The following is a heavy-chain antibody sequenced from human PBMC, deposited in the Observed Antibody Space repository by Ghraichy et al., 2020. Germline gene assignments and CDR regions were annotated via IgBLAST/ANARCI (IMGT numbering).Heavy chain of an antibody. CDR3: ARDGDGYNKVYYGMDV. D-gene: IGHD5-24*01. Sequence: SETLSLTCTVSGGSISSYYWSWIRQPPGKGLEWIGYIYYSGSTNYNPSLKSRVTISVDTSKNQFSLKLSSVTAADTAGYYCARDGDGYNKVYYGMDVWGQGTTVTVSS. CDR1: GGSISSYY. J-gene: IGHJ6*02. CDR2: IYYSGST. V-gene: IGHV4-59*01.